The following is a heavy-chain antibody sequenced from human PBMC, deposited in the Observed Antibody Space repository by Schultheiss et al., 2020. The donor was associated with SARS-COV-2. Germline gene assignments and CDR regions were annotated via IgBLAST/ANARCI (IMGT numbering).Heavy chain of an antibody. CDR1: GGSISSGGYY. Sequence: SETLSLTCTVSGGSISSGGYYWSWIRQPAGKGLEWIGRIYTSGSTNYNPSLKSRVTISVDTSKNQFSLKLSSVTAADTAVYYCARVGGGSEGWFDPWGQGTLVTVSS. CDR3: ARVGGGSEGWFDP. D-gene: IGHD2-15*01. J-gene: IGHJ5*02. V-gene: IGHV4-61*02. CDR2: IYTSGST.